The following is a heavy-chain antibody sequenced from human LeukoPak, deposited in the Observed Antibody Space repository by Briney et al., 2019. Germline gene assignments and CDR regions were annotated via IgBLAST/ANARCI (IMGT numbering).Heavy chain of an antibody. J-gene: IGHJ5*02. Sequence: GGSLRLSCAASGFTFSSYGMSWVRQAPGKGLEWVSAISGSGGSTYYADSVKGRFAISRDNSKNTLYLQMNSLRAEDTAVYYCAKVIVGAWDWFDPWGQGTLVTVSS. V-gene: IGHV3-23*01. D-gene: IGHD1-26*01. CDR3: AKVIVGAWDWFDP. CDR2: ISGSGGST. CDR1: GFTFSSYG.